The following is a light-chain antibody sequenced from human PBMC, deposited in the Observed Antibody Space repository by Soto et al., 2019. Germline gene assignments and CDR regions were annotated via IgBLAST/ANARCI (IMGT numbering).Light chain of an antibody. CDR3: QSYDISLSGVI. CDR1: SSNIGAPYD. V-gene: IGLV1-40*01. CDR2: GNN. Sequence: QPVLTQPPSVSGAPGQRVTISCTGSSSNIGAPYDVHWYQMLPGTAPKLLIYGNNNRPSGVPDRFSGSRSGTSASLAITGLQAEDEADYYCQSYDISLSGVIFGGGTKLTVL. J-gene: IGLJ2*01.